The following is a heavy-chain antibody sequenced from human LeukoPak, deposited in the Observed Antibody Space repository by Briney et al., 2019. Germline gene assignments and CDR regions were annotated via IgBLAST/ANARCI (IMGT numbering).Heavy chain of an antibody. V-gene: IGHV1-46*01. CDR2: INPSGGST. CDR3: ARGNGGYCSGGSCYSYYFDY. CDR1: GYTFTSYY. D-gene: IGHD2-15*01. J-gene: IGHJ4*02. Sequence: AASVKVSCKASGYTFTSYYMHWVRQAPGQGLEWMGIINPSGGSTSYAQKFQGRVTMTRDTSTSTVYMELSSLRSEDTAVYYCARGNGGYCSGGSCYSYYFDYWGQGTLVTVSS.